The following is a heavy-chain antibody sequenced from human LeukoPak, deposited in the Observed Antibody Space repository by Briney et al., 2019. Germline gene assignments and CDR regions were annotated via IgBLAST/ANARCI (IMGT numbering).Heavy chain of an antibody. CDR2: ISSSSSYV. CDR3: ARDHAVRGVNYYYYMDV. V-gene: IGHV3-21*01. J-gene: IGHJ6*03. CDR1: GFTFSSYS. Sequence: GGSLRLSCAASGFTFSSYSMNWVRQAPGKGLEWVSSISSSSSYVYYADSVRGRFTISRDNAKNSLYLQMNSLRAEDTAVYYCARDHAVRGVNYYYYMDVWGKGTTVTVSS. D-gene: IGHD3-10*01.